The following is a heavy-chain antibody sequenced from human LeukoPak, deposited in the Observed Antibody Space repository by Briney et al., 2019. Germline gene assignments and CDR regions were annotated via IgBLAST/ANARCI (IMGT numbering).Heavy chain of an antibody. Sequence: GSLRLSCAASGFIFNSSSMHWVRQAPGKGPDWVAAVLSDGNKKYSADSVKGRFTISKDNSRNTLYLQMNSLRADDTAMYYCTRGKAKGQSSSWPFDYWGQGTLVTVSS. CDR3: TRGKAKGQSSSWPFDY. CDR1: GFIFNSSS. D-gene: IGHD6-13*01. V-gene: IGHV3-30-3*01. J-gene: IGHJ4*02. CDR2: VLSDGNKK.